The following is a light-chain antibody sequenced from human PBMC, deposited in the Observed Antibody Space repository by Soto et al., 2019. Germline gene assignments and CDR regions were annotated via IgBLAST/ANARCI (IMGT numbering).Light chain of an antibody. CDR3: QQYNNWPYT. J-gene: IGKJ2*01. V-gene: IGKV3-15*01. CDR2: VAS. CDR1: QSVSSN. Sequence: EIVMTQSPATLSVSPGERATLSCRASQSVSSNLAWYQQKPGQAPRLLIYVASIRATGIPDRYSGSGSGTEFTLTLSSMQTEDFAVYYCQQYNNWPYTFGQGTKLEIK.